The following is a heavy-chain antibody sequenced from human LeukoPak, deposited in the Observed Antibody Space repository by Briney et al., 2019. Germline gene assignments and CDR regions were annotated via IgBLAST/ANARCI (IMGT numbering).Heavy chain of an antibody. Sequence: ASVKVSCKVSGYTLTELSMHWVRQAPGKGLEWMGGFDPEDGETIYAQKFQGRVTMTEDTSTDTAYMELSSLRSEDTAVYYCATSLRGESYVDAFDIWGQGTMVTVSS. CDR2: FDPEDGET. J-gene: IGHJ3*02. V-gene: IGHV1-24*01. D-gene: IGHD1-26*01. CDR1: GYTLTELS. CDR3: ATSLRGESYVDAFDI.